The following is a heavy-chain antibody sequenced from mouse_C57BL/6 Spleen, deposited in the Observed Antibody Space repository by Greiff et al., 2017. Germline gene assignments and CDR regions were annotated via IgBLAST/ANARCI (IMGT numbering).Heavy chain of an antibody. J-gene: IGHJ3*01. CDR3: ARNGNSSAWFAY. CDR2: INPGSGGT. CDR1: GYAFTNYL. D-gene: IGHD3-1*01. V-gene: IGHV1-54*01. Sequence: QVHVKQSGAELVRPGTSVKVSCKASGYAFTNYLIEWVKQRPGQGLEWIGVINPGSGGTNYNEKFKGKATLTADKSSSTAYMQLSSLTSEDSAVYFCARNGNSSAWFAYWGQGTLVTVSA.